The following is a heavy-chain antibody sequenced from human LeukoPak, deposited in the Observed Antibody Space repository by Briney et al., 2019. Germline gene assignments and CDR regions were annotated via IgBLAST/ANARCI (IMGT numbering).Heavy chain of an antibody. CDR2: IHYSEST. Sequence: KASETLSLTCTVSGGPIRSYYWSWMRQPPGKGLEWIGNIHYSESTNFNPSLKSRVAISVDTSKNQFSLKLSSVTAADTAVYYCARVWGFGAFDIWGQGTMVTVSS. CDR3: ARVWGFGAFDI. D-gene: IGHD3-16*01. CDR1: GGPIRSYY. V-gene: IGHV4-59*12. J-gene: IGHJ3*02.